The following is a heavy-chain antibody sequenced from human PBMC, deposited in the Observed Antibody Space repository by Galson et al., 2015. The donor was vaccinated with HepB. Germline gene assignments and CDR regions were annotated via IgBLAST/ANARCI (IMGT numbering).Heavy chain of an antibody. CDR1: GYTFTGYV. D-gene: IGHD6-6*01. Sequence: SVKVSCKASGYTFTGYVMHWVRQAPGQRLEWMGWINAGNGNTKYSQKFQGRVTITRDTSASTAYMELSSLRSEDMAVYYCARVGGGGSSSSLEYWGQGTLVTVSS. J-gene: IGHJ4*02. CDR2: INAGNGNT. V-gene: IGHV1-3*01. CDR3: ARVGGGGSSSSLEY.